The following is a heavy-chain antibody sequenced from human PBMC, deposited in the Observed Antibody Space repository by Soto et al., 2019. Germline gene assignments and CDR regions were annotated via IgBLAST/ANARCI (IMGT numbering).Heavy chain of an antibody. CDR1: GYTLTELS. V-gene: IGHV1-24*01. CDR3: ATGGAVAGTITTFDY. J-gene: IGHJ4*02. Sequence: GASVKVSCKVSGYTLTELSMHWVRQAPGKGLEWMGGFDPEDGETIYAQKFQGRVTMTEDTSTDTAYMELSSMRSEDTAVCYCATGGAVAGTITTFDYCRQGTLVTVSS. CDR2: FDPEDGET. D-gene: IGHD6-19*01.